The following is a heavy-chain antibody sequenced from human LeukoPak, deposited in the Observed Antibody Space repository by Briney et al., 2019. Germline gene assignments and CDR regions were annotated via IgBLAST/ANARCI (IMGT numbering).Heavy chain of an antibody. CDR2: ISGSGGST. CDR1: GFTFTNFA. V-gene: IGHV3-23*01. Sequence: AGGSLRLSCAASGFTFTNFAMTWVRQAPGKGLEWVSAISGSGGSTYYADSVKGRFTISRDNSKNTLYLQMNSLRAEDTAVYYCAKVTAAAGTGYWGQGTLVTVSS. CDR3: AKVTAAAGTGY. D-gene: IGHD6-13*01. J-gene: IGHJ4*02.